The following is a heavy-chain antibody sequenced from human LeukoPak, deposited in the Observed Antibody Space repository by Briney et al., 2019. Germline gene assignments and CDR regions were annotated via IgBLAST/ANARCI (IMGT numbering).Heavy chain of an antibody. Sequence: SVKVSCKASGGTFSSYAISWVRQAPGQGLEWMGRIIPILGIANYAQKFQGRVTITADKSTSTAYMELRSLRSDDTVVYYCARDRGYDSSGYKYYFDYWGQGTLVTVSS. D-gene: IGHD3-22*01. CDR2: IIPILGIA. V-gene: IGHV1-69*04. CDR3: ARDRGYDSSGYKYYFDY. CDR1: GGTFSSYA. J-gene: IGHJ4*02.